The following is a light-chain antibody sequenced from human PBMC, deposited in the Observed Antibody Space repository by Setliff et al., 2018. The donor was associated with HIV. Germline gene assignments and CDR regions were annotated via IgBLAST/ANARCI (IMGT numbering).Light chain of an antibody. CDR3: CSFAGSSTSV. CDR1: SSDVGSYNL. Sequence: QAVVTQPASVSGSPGQSITISCTGTSSDVGSYNLVSWYQQHPGKAPKLIIYEGNKRPSGVSTRFSGSKSGNTASLTISGLQAEDEADYYCCSFAGSSTSVFGTGTRSPS. CDR2: EGN. J-gene: IGLJ1*01. V-gene: IGLV2-23*01.